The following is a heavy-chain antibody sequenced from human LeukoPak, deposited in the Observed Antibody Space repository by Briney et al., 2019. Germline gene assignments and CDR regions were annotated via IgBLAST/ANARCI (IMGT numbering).Heavy chain of an antibody. CDR2: IKSKTDGGTT. CDR1: GFTFSNAW. V-gene: IGHV3-15*01. D-gene: IGHD7-27*01. Sequence: GGSLRLSCAASGFTFSNAWMNWVRQAPGKGQEWVGRIKSKTDGGTTDYVAPVKGRFTISRDDSKNTLYLQVNSLNTEDTAVYYCTTGNWGSFSYWGQGTLVTVSS. J-gene: IGHJ4*02. CDR3: TTGNWGSFSY.